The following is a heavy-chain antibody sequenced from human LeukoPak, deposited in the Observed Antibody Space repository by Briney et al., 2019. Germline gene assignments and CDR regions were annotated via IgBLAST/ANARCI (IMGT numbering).Heavy chain of an antibody. D-gene: IGHD1-26*01. V-gene: IGHV1-3*01. CDR2: VNAGDENT. CDR3: ALGAFDY. J-gene: IGHJ4*02. Sequence: ASVKVSCKASGYTFTNYAIHWLRQAPGQRLEWVGWVNAGDENTRYSQNFQGRVTITRDISATTAYMELSSLRSEDTAMYCCALGAFDYWGQGTLVTVSS. CDR1: GYTFTNYA.